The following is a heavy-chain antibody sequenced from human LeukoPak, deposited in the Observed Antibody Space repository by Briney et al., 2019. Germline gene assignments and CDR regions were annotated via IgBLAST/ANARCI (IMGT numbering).Heavy chain of an antibody. D-gene: IGHD5-24*01. J-gene: IGHJ4*02. CDR3: AKDKGNYGYDY. CDR1: GFTFSGSA. CDR2: IRSKANSYAT. V-gene: IGHV3-73*01. Sequence: PGGSLRLSCAASGFTFSGSAMHWVRQASGKGLEWVGRIRSKANSYATAYAASVKGRFTISRDDSKNTAYLQMNSLRPEDTAVYFCAKDKGNYGYDYWGQGTLVTVSS.